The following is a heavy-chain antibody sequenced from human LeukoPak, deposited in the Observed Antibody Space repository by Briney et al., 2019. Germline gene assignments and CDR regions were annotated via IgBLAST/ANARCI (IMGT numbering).Heavy chain of an antibody. CDR2: IYYSGST. J-gene: IGHJ4*02. V-gene: IGHV4-61*10. CDR3: ARVGDDYVWGSYRPQYYFDY. Sequence: SQTLSLTCTVSGGSISSGSYYWSWIRQPAGKGLEWIGYIYYSGSTNYNPSLKSRVTISVDTSKNQFSLKLSSVTAADTAVYYCARVGDDYVWGSYRPQYYFDYWGQGTLVTVSS. D-gene: IGHD3-16*02. CDR1: GGSISSGSYY.